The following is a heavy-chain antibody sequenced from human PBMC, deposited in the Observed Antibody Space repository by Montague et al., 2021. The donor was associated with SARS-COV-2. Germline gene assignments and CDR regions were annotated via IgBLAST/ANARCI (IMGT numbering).Heavy chain of an antibody. CDR3: AHDRVTMIVVAKADAFDI. CDR1: GFSLSTSGVG. CDR2: IYWDDDK. V-gene: IGHV2-5*02. D-gene: IGHD3-22*01. J-gene: IGHJ3*02. Sequence: PALVKPTQTLTLTCTFSGFSLSTSGVGVGWIRQPPGKALEWLALIYWDDDKRYSPSLKSRLTITKDTSKNQVVLTMINMDPVDTATYYCAHDRVTMIVVAKADAFDIWGQGTMVTVSS.